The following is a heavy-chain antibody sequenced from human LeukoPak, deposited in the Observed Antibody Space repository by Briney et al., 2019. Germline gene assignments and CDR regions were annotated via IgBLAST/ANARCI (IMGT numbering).Heavy chain of an antibody. D-gene: IGHD1-14*01. V-gene: IGHV4-39*01. CDR3: ARQPGDYVDF. Sequence: PSETLSLTCIVSSGVSISSSDSYWAWIRQPPGKRPEWIGSIYYSGSTSYNPSLKSRVTISVDTSKNQFSLKLSSVTAADTAVYYCARQPGDYVDFWGQGTLVTVSS. CDR1: GVSISSSDSY. CDR2: IYYSGST. J-gene: IGHJ4*02.